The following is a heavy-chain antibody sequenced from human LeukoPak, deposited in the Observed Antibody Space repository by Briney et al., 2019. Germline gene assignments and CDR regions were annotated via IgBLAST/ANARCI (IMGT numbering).Heavy chain of an antibody. CDR1: GFTLSSYG. D-gene: IGHD3-10*01. J-gene: IGHJ2*01. CDR2: IRYDGSNK. Sequence: PGGSLRLSCAASGFTLSSYGMHWVRQAPGKGLEWVAFIRYDGSNKYYADPVKGRFTISRDNSKNTLYLQMNSLRAEDTAVYYCAKDQRFSITMVRGVNPDWYFDLWGRGTLVTVSS. CDR3: AKDQRFSITMVRGVNPDWYFDL. V-gene: IGHV3-30*02.